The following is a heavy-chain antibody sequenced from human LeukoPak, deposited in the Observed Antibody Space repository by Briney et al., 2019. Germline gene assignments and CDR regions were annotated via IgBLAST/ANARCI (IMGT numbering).Heavy chain of an antibody. V-gene: IGHV3-48*04. CDR3: AREPHSNLNDY. D-gene: IGHD1-14*01. CDR2: ISSSSSTI. CDR1: GFTFSSYS. J-gene: IGHJ4*02. Sequence: GGSLRLSCAASGFTFSSYSMNWVRQAPGKGLEWVSYISSSSSTIYYADSVKGRFTISRDNAKNSLHLQMNSLRAEDTAVYYCAREPHSNLNDYWGQGTLVTVSS.